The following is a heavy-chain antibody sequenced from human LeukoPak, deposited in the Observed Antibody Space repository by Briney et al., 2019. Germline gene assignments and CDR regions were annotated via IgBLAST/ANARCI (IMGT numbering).Heavy chain of an antibody. CDR2: IYYSGST. V-gene: IGHV4-39*07. D-gene: IGHD6-13*01. CDR3: ARGGSSSWYFNY. CDR1: GGSISSSSYY. J-gene: IGHJ4*02. Sequence: SETLSLTCTVSGGSISSSSYYWGWIRQPPGKGLEWIGSIYYSGSTYYNPSLKSRVTISVDTSKKQFSLKLSSVTAEDTAVYYCARGGSSSWYFNYWGQGTLVTVSS.